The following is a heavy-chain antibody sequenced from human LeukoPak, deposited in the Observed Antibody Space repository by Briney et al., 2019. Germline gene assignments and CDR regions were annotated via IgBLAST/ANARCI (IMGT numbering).Heavy chain of an antibody. V-gene: IGHV4-39*01. CDR3: ARRYISTSYSYDH. J-gene: IGHJ4*02. CDR2: LSYTGST. CDR1: GASISSDTHS. D-gene: IGHD6-13*01. Sequence: SETLSLTCTVPGASISSDTHSWGWIRQPPGKGLEWIGSLSYTGSTIYDPSLRSRVTISGDMSKNHFSLKVTSVTAADTAVYYCARRYISTSYSYDHWGQGTLVTVSS.